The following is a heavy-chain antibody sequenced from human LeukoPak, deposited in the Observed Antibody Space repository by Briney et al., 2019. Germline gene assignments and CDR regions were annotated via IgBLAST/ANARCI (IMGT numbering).Heavy chain of an antibody. Sequence: GGSLRLSCAASGFIFSRYSMNWVRQAPGKGPEWVSSISSSTTDIDYADSMKGRFTISRDNTKNSLFLQMNSLRAEDTAVYYCAREQLPERYFDLWGRGTLVTVSS. D-gene: IGHD1-1*01. J-gene: IGHJ2*01. CDR1: GFIFSRYS. CDR2: ISSSTTDI. CDR3: AREQLPERYFDL. V-gene: IGHV3-21*01.